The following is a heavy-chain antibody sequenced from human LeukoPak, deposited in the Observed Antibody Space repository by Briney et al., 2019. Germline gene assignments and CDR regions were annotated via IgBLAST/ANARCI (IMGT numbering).Heavy chain of an antibody. CDR1: GFTFTGYA. CDR2: ISGSGHST. D-gene: IGHD2-2*01. V-gene: IGHV3-23*01. Sequence: GGSMRLSCAASGFTFTGYAMSWVRQAPGKGLEWVSAISGSGHSTDYADSVKGRFTISRDNSKNTLYLQMNSLRADDTAVYYCGRGGVPASVDFWGQGTLLTVSS. J-gene: IGHJ4*02. CDR3: GRGGVPASVDF.